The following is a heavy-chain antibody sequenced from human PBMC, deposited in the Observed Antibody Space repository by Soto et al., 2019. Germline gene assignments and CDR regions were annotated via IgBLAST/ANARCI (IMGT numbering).Heavy chain of an antibody. CDR1: GFTFSSYG. J-gene: IGHJ6*03. CDR3: ANVRVDSSSSGIYYYDRDV. D-gene: IGHD6-6*01. CDR2: ISYDGSNK. Sequence: QVQLVESGGGVVQPGRSLRLSCAASGFTFSSYGMHWVRQAPGKGLEWVAVISYDGSNKYYADSVKGRFTISRDNSKNKLYLQMNRRRAEETAVYYCANVRVDSSSSGIYYYDRDVWGKGTTVTVSS. V-gene: IGHV3-30*18.